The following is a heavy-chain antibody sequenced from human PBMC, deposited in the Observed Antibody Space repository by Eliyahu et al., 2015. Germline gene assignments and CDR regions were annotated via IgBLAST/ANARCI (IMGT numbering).Heavy chain of an antibody. V-gene: IGHV5-51*01. CDR2: VFPGDSDT. D-gene: IGHD1-1*01. CDR1: GYSFSDYW. CDR3: ARHPITSTGAHNWFDP. Sequence: EVHLVQSGTEVKKAGESLNISCKTSGYSFSDYWIGWVRQMPGKGLEWMGVVFPGDSDTRYSPSFQGQVTIAVDKSISTAYLQWSSLKASDTAIYYCARHPITSTGAHNWFDPWGPGTLVTVSS. J-gene: IGHJ5*02.